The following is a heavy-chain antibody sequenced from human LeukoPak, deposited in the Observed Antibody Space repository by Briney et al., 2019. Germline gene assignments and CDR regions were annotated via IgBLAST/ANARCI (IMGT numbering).Heavy chain of an antibody. Sequence: SVKVSCKASGFTFTSSAVQWVRQARGQRLEWIGWIVVGSSNTNYAQKFQERVTITRDMSTSTAYMELSSLRSEDTVVYYCAADGGYQLLRHYYYGMDVWGKGTTVTVSS. CDR1: GFTFTSSA. CDR2: IVVGSSNT. J-gene: IGHJ6*04. V-gene: IGHV1-58*01. D-gene: IGHD2-2*01. CDR3: AADGGYQLLRHYYYGMDV.